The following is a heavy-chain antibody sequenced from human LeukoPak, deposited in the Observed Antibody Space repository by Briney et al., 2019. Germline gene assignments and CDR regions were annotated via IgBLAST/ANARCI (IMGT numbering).Heavy chain of an antibody. CDR2: IYYSGST. CDR3: ANSYGDYEGYFDY. D-gene: IGHD4-17*01. V-gene: IGHV4-59*01. Sequence: PSQTLSLTCTVSGGSISSYYWSWIRQPPGKGLEWIGYIYYSGSTNYNPSLKSRVSISVDTSKNQFSLRLSSVTAADTAVYYCANSYGDYEGYFDYWGQGTLVTVSS. CDR1: GGSISSYY. J-gene: IGHJ4*02.